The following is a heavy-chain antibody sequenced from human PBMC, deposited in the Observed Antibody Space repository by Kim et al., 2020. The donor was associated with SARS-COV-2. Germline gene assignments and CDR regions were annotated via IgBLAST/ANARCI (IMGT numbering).Heavy chain of an antibody. V-gene: IGHV3-21*01. CDR3: ARSRGSYYFDC. CDR1: GFSFSSYS. J-gene: IGHJ4*02. CDR2: ISSSSSYI. D-gene: IGHD1-26*01. Sequence: GGSLRLSCATSGFSFSSYSMNWVHQAPGKGLEWVSSISSSSSYIHYGDSLKGRFTISRDNAKNSLYLQMNSLRAEDTAVYYCARSRGSYYFDCWGQGTLV.